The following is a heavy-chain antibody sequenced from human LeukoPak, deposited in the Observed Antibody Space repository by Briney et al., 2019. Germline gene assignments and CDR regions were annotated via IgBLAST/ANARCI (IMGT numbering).Heavy chain of an antibody. CDR1: GCTFTGYY. Sequence: GASVKVSCKASGCTFTGYYMHWVRQAPGQGLEWMGWINPNSGGTNYAQKLQGRVTMTRDTSISTAYMELSRLRPDDTAVYYCARDYYDSSGLDYWGQGTLVTVSS. CDR3: ARDYYDSSGLDY. CDR2: INPNSGGT. J-gene: IGHJ4*02. V-gene: IGHV1-2*02. D-gene: IGHD3-22*01.